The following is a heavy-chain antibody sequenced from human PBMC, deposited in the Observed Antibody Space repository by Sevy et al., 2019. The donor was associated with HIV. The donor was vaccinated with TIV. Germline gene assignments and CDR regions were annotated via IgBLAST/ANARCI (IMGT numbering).Heavy chain of an antibody. J-gene: IGHJ4*02. CDR2: IKSKTDGGTT. V-gene: IGHV3-15*01. CDR1: GFTFSNAW. D-gene: IGHD3-3*01. Sequence: GGSLRLSCAASGFTFSNAWMSWVRQAPGKGLEWIGRIKSKTDGGTTDYAAPVKGRFTISRDDSKNTLYLQMNSLKTEDTAVYYCTTGMRNTKFDYWGQGTLVTVSS. CDR3: TTGMRNTKFDY.